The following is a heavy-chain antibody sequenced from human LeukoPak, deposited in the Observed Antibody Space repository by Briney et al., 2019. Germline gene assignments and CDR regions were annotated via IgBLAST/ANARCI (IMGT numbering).Heavy chain of an antibody. CDR1: GYTITSYA. Sequence: ASVKVSCKASGYTITSYAIHWVRQAPGQRLEWMGWINGDNGNTKYSQKFQGRVTITGDASASTAYMELSSLRSEDTAVYYCARDSGGNHDYWGQGTLVTVSS. J-gene: IGHJ4*02. D-gene: IGHD4-23*01. CDR3: ARDSGGNHDY. V-gene: IGHV1-3*01. CDR2: INGDNGNT.